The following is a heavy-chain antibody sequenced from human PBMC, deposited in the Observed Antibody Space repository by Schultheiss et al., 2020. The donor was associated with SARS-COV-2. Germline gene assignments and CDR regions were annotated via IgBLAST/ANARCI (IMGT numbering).Heavy chain of an antibody. CDR1: GGSISSYY. J-gene: IGHJ4*02. CDR3: AGSTYYDILTGYYRWPNSHFDY. CDR2: IYYSGST. Sequence: SQTLSLTCTVSGGSISSYYWSWIRQPPGKGLEWIGYIYYSGSTNYNPSLKSRVTISVDTSKNQFSLKLSSVTAADTAVYYCAGSTYYDILTGYYRWPNSHFDYWGQGTLVTVS. D-gene: IGHD3-9*01. V-gene: IGHV4-59*01.